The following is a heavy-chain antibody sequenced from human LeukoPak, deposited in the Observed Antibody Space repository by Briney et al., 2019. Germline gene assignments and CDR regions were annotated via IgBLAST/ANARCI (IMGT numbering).Heavy chain of an antibody. Sequence: GGSLRLSCAASGFTFSSYAMHWVRQAPGRGLEWVAVISYDGSNKYYADSVKGRFTISRDNSKNTLYLQMNSLRAEDTAVYYCARGLYSSGWYYFDYWGQGTLVTVSS. CDR1: GFTFSSYA. V-gene: IGHV3-30-3*01. CDR2: ISYDGSNK. CDR3: ARGLYSSGWYYFDY. D-gene: IGHD6-19*01. J-gene: IGHJ4*02.